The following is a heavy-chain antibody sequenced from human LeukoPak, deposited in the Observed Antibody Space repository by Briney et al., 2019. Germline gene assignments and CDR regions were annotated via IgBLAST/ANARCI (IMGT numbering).Heavy chain of an antibody. CDR2: IKQDGSEK. D-gene: IGHD3-22*01. CDR1: GFTFSSYS. CDR3: ARFYDSSGWVRYYYYYYYMDV. J-gene: IGHJ6*03. Sequence: PGGSLRLSCAASGFTFSSYSMNWVRQAPGKGLEWVANIKQDGSEKYYVDSVKGRFTISRDNAKNSLYLQMNSLRAEDTAVYYCARFYDSSGWVRYYYYYYYMDVWGKGTTVTVSS. V-gene: IGHV3-7*01.